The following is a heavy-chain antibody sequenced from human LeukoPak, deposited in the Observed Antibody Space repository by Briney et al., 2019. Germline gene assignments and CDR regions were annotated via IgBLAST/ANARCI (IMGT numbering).Heavy chain of an antibody. CDR2: ISYDGSNK. J-gene: IGHJ3*02. CDR3: ARVAGPSDVASGAFDI. CDR1: GFTFSSYA. Sequence: SGGSLRLSCAASGFTFSSYAMHWVRQAPGKGLEWVAVISYDGSNKYYADPVKGRFTISRDNSKNTLYLQMNSLRAEDTAVYYCARVAGPSDVASGAFDIWGQGTMVTVSS. D-gene: IGHD5-12*01. V-gene: IGHV3-30-3*01.